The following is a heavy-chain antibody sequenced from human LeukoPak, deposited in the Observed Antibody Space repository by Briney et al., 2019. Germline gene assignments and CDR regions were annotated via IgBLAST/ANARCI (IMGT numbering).Heavy chain of an antibody. D-gene: IGHD6-13*01. CDR1: GGSISSGNW. V-gene: IGHV4-4*02. J-gene: IGHJ4*02. CDR3: ARDSSSWPFDY. CDR2: IYHSGST. Sequence: SETLSLTCAVSGGSISSGNWWSWVRQPPGKGLEWIGEIYHSGSTNYNPSLKSRVTISVDKSKNQFSLKLSPVTAADTAVYYCARDSSSWPFDYWGQGTLVTVSS.